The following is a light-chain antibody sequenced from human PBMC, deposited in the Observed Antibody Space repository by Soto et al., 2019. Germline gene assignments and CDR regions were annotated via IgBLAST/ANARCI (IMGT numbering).Light chain of an antibody. CDR1: SSAVGGYNY. V-gene: IGLV2-8*01. J-gene: IGLJ1*01. Sequence: QSVLTQPPSASGSPGQSVTISCTGTSSAVGGYNYVSWYQQHPGKAPKLMIYEVSKRPSGVPDRFSGSKSGNTASLTVSGLQAEDGADYYCSSYAGSNNYVFGTGTKVTVL. CDR2: EVS. CDR3: SSYAGSNNYV.